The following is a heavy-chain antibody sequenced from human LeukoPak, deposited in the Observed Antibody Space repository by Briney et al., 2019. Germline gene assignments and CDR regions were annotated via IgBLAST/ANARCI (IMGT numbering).Heavy chain of an antibody. V-gene: IGHV1-46*01. CDR1: GYTFTNYY. D-gene: IGHD3-9*01. CDR3: ARSSAYYNEADI. CDR2: INPCGGST. J-gene: IGHJ3*02. Sequence: GASVKVSCKTSGYTFTNYYLHWVRQAPGQGLEWMGIINPCGGSTTYAQKFQGRLTMTGDTSTSTVYMELSSLRSEDTAVYYCARSSAYYNEADIWGQGTMVTVSS.